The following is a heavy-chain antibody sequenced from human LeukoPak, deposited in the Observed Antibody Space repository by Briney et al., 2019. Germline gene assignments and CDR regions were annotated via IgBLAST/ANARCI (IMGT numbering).Heavy chain of an antibody. CDR3: ARDKGVSGYDPFDY. CDR2: VYYSEIT. J-gene: IGHJ4*02. Sequence: PSETLSLTCTVSGDSISSHCWSWIRQPPGKGLEWIGYVYYSEITNYNPSLKSRVTISVDTSKNQFSLRLSSVPAADTAVYYCARDKGVSGYDPFDYWGQGTPVTVSS. D-gene: IGHD5-12*01. V-gene: IGHV4-59*11. CDR1: GDSISSHC.